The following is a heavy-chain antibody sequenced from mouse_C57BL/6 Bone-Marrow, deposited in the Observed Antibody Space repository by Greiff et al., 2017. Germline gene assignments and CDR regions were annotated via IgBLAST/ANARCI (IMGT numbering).Heavy chain of an antibody. CDR2: ISNGGGST. D-gene: IGHD2-2*01. J-gene: IGHJ1*03. CDR1: GFTFSDYY. V-gene: IGHV5-12*01. CDR3: ARPGYDGPCWYVDV. Sequence: EVMLVESGGGLVQPGGSLKLSCAASGFTFSDYYMYWVRQTPEKRLEWVAYISNGGGSTYYPDTVKGRFTISRDNAKNTLYLQMSRLKSEDTAMYYCARPGYDGPCWYVDVWGTGTTVTVSS.